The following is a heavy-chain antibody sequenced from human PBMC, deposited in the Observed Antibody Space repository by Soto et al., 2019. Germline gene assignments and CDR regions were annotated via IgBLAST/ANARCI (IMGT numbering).Heavy chain of an antibody. J-gene: IGHJ4*02. CDR2: ISSSSSYI. D-gene: IGHD3-22*01. CDR3: AREFSSVNYYDSSGYY. V-gene: IGHV3-21*01. Sequence: EVQLVESGGGLVKPGGSLRLSCAASGFTFSSYSMNWVRQAPGKGLEWVSSISSSSSYIYYADSVKGRFTISRDNAKNSLYMQMNSLRAEDTDVYYCAREFSSVNYYDSSGYYWGQGTLVTVSS. CDR1: GFTFSSYS.